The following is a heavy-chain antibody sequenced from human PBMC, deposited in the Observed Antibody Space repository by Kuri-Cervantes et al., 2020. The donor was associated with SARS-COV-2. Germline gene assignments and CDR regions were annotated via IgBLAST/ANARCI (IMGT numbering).Heavy chain of an antibody. D-gene: IGHD2-15*01. CDR3: ARDHGLMPLLGPFDY. CDR2: ISGSGGST. V-gene: IGHV3-23*01. CDR1: GFTFSNYA. J-gene: IGHJ4*02. Sequence: GESLKISCAASGFTFSNYAMSWVRQAPGKGLEWVAAISGSGGSTYYADSVKGRFTISRDNSKNTLYLQMNSLRAEDTAVYYCARDHGLMPLLGPFDYWGQGTLVTVSS.